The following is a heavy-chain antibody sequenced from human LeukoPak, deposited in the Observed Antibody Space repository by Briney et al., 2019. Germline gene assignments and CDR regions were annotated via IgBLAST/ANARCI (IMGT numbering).Heavy chain of an antibody. J-gene: IGHJ4*02. CDR3: ARDEYGSGSYYNEGEIDY. CDR2: ISSSSSYI. V-gene: IGHV3-21*01. D-gene: IGHD3-10*01. CDR1: GFTFSSYS. Sequence: GGSLRLSCAASGFTFSSYSMNWVRQAPGKGLEWVSSISSSSSYIYYADSVKGRFTISRDNAKNSLYLQMNSLRAEDTAVYYCARDEYGSGSYYNEGEIDYWGQGTLVTVSS.